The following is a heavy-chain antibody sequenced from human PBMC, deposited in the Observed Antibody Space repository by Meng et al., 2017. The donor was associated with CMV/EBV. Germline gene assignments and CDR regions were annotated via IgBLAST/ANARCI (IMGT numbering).Heavy chain of an antibody. Sequence: ASVKVSCKVSGYTLTELSIHWVRQAPGKGLEWMGSFDPEDGETIYAQKFQGRVTVTEDTSTDTAYMELSSLRSEDTAVYYCARGYVVPATNYYYYYGMDVWGQGTTVTVSS. CDR3: ARGYVVPATNYYYYYGMDV. CDR1: GYTLTELS. D-gene: IGHD2-2*01. V-gene: IGHV1-24*01. J-gene: IGHJ6*02. CDR2: FDPEDGET.